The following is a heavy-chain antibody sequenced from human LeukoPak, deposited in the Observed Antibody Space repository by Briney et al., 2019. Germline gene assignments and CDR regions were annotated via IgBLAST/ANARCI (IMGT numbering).Heavy chain of an antibody. D-gene: IGHD2-2*01. CDR1: GGSFSGYY. Sequence: SETLSLTCAAYGGSFSGYYWSWIRQPPGKGLEWIGEINHSGSTNYNPSLKTRVTISVDTSKNQFTLKLSSVTAADTVVYYCARDIVVVPLDAFDIWGQGTMVTVSS. CDR3: ARDIVVVPLDAFDI. CDR2: INHSGST. V-gene: IGHV4-34*01. J-gene: IGHJ3*02.